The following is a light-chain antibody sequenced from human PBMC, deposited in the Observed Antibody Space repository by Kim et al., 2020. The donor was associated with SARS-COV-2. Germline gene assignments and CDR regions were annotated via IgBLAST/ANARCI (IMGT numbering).Light chain of an antibody. CDR2: DAS. V-gene: IGKV3-11*01. J-gene: IGKJ3*01. Sequence: EIVLTQSPATLSLSPGERATLSCRASQGVSTYLAWYQQKPGQAPRLLIYDASSRATGIPTRFSGSGSGTDFTLTISSLEPEDFAVYYCQQRSNWPPRFTFGPGTKVDIK. CDR3: QQRSNWPPRFT. CDR1: QGVSTY.